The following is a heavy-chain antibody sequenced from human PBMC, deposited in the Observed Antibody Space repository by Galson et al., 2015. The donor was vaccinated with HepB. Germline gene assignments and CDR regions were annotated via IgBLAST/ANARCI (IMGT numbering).Heavy chain of an antibody. Sequence: SVKVSCKASGYSFNFYSIHWMRQAPGHRLEWMGRVNAGNGDTRYSQKFQDRITLTRDTSATTTYMELSGMESEDTAVYYCVRGGQWPQFYFFDYWGQGTLVTVSS. D-gene: IGHD5-24*01. CDR2: VNAGNGDT. V-gene: IGHV1-3*01. J-gene: IGHJ4*02. CDR1: GYSFNFYS. CDR3: VRGGQWPQFYFFDY.